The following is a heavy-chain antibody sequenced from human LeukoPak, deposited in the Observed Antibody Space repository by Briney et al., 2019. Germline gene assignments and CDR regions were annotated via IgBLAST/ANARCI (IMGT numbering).Heavy chain of an antibody. J-gene: IGHJ6*02. V-gene: IGHV4-59*01. CDR3: ARWQGDSSNWGRTRGYGMDV. CDR1: GGSIGGYY. Sequence: PSETLSLTCSVSGGSIGGYYWNWIRQPPGKGLEWIGCIHYSGYISYNPSLESRVTISADTSKDQFSLKMSSVTAADTALYYCARWQGDSSNWGRTRGYGMDVWGQGITVIVSS. D-gene: IGHD6-13*01. CDR2: IHYSGYI.